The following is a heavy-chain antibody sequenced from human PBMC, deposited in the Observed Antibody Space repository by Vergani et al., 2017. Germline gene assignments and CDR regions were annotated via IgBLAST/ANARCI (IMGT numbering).Heavy chain of an antibody. D-gene: IGHD4-17*01. Sequence: QVQLVQSGAEVKKPGSSVKVSCKASGGTFSSYAISWVRQAPGQGLEWMGIINPSGGSTNYAQKFQGRVTITADESTSTAYMELSSLRSEDTAVYYCARGADYDLAEYFQHWGQGTLVTVSS. CDR3: ARGADYDLAEYFQH. J-gene: IGHJ1*01. V-gene: IGHV1-69*11. CDR1: GGTFSSYA. CDR2: INPSGGST.